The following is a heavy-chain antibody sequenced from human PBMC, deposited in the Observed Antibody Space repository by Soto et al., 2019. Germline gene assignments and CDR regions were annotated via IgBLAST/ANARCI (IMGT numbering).Heavy chain of an antibody. CDR1: GGSISSGGYY. CDR2: IYYSGST. Sequence: QVQLQESGPGLVKPSQTLSLTCTVSGGSISSGGYYWSWIRQHPGKGLEWIGYIYYSGSTYYNPPLKSRVTISVDTSKNQFSLKLSSVTAADTAVYYCARDAYYGLGRLYYGMDVWGQGTTVTVSS. J-gene: IGHJ6*02. D-gene: IGHD3-10*01. CDR3: ARDAYYGLGRLYYGMDV. V-gene: IGHV4-31*03.